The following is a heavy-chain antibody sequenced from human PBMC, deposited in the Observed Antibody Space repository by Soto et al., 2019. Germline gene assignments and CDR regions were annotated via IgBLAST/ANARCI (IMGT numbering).Heavy chain of an antibody. J-gene: IGHJ6*03. CDR1: GFTFSSYA. CDR2: ISGSGGST. CDR3: AKSGYYGDYGKKYYYYYMDV. V-gene: IGHV3-23*01. Sequence: GGSLRLSCAASGFTFSSYAMSWVRQAPGKGLEWVSAISGSGGSTYYADSVKGRFTISRDNSKNTLYLQMNSLRAEDTAVYYCAKSGYYGDYGKKYYYYYMDVWGKGTTVTVSS. D-gene: IGHD4-17*01.